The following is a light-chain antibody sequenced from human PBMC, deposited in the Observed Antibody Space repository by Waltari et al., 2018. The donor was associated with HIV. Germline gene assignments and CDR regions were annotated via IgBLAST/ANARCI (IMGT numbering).Light chain of an antibody. CDR3: QQRSNWPPWT. CDR1: QSVSSC. V-gene: IGKV3-11*01. Sequence: EIVLTPSPATLSLSPGGRATLPCRASQSVSSCLAWYQQKPGQAPRLLIYDASNLATGIPARFSGSGSETDFTLTISSLEPEDFAVYFCQQRSNWPPWTFGQGTKVEIK. CDR2: DAS. J-gene: IGKJ1*01.